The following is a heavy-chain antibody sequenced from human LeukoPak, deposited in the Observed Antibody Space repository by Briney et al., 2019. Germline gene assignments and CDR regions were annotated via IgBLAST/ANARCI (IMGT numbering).Heavy chain of an antibody. J-gene: IGHJ5*02. CDR1: GGSISSSSYY. CDR3: ARALSRKAMVQGVINWFDP. D-gene: IGHD3-10*01. Sequence: SETLSLTCTVSGGSISSSSYYWGWIRQPPGKGLEWIGRFYYSGITYYNPSLKSQVTISVDTSKNQFSLKLSSLTAADTAVFYCARALSRKAMVQGVINWFDPWGQGTLVTVSS. V-gene: IGHV4-39*01. CDR2: FYYSGIT.